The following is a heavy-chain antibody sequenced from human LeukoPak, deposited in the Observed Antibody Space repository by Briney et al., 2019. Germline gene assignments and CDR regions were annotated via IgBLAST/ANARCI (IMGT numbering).Heavy chain of an antibody. Sequence: SETLSLTCSVSGASINSYYWNWIRQSPWKGLEWLGNIHYRGTTNYNPSLKSRVTLSLDSSKSQFALKVTSVTAADTAVYYCARDEFGDFQGFDYWGQGTRVTVSS. CDR1: GASINSYY. J-gene: IGHJ4*02. CDR3: ARDEFGDFQGFDY. V-gene: IGHV4-59*13. D-gene: IGHD4-17*01. CDR2: IHYRGTT.